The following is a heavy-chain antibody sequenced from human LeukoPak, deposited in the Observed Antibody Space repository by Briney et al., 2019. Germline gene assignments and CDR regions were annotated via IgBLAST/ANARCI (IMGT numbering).Heavy chain of an antibody. CDR2: INHSGST. V-gene: IGHV4-34*01. D-gene: IGHD3-22*01. CDR3: ARGQLSHDSSGYLDY. CDR1: VGSFSGYY. Sequence: PSETLSLTCAVYVGSFSGYYWSWIRQPPGKGLEWMGEINHSGSTNYNPSLKSRVTISVGTSKNQFSLKLSSVTAADTAVYYCARGQLSHDSSGYLDYWGQGTLVTVSS. J-gene: IGHJ4*02.